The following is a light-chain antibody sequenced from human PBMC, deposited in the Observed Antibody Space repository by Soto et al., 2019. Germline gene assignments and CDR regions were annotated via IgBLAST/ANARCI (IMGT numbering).Light chain of an antibody. J-gene: IGLJ1*01. Sequence: QSVLTQPASVSGSPGQSITISCTGTSSDVGGYNYVSWYQQHPGKAPKLMIYEVSNRPSGVSNRFSGSKSGNTASLTISGLQAEDEADYYCSSRASSLTYVFGTGAKLTVL. CDR2: EVS. CDR1: SSDVGGYNY. V-gene: IGLV2-14*01. CDR3: SSRASSLTYV.